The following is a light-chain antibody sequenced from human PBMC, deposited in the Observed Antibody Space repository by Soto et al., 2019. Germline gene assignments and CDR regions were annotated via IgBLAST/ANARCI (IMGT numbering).Light chain of an antibody. J-gene: IGKJ4*01. CDR1: QGINSW. Sequence: DIQMTQSPSSLSASAGDRVTITCRASQGINSWLAWYQQKPGKAPKLLIYKASNLESGVPSRFSGSGSGTDFTLTISSLQPDDFATYHCQQYESFFPLTFGGGTKVDIK. CDR3: QQYESFFPLT. V-gene: IGKV1-5*03. CDR2: KAS.